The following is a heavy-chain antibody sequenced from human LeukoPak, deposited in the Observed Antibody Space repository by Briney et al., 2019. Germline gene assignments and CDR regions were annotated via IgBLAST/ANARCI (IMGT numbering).Heavy chain of an antibody. CDR3: AKSPWVSSWYEFDY. Sequence: GGSLRLSCAASGFTFSSYAMSWVRQAPGKGLECVSAISGSGGSTYYADSVKGRFTISRHNSKNTLYLQMNSLRTEDTAIYCCAKSPWVSSWYEFDYWGQGTLVTVSS. CDR2: ISGSGGST. J-gene: IGHJ4*02. D-gene: IGHD6-13*01. V-gene: IGHV3-23*01. CDR1: GFTFSSYA.